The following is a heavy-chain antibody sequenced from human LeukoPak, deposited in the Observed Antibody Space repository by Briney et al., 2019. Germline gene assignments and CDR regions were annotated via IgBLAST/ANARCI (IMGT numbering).Heavy chain of an antibody. CDR1: GYTFTGYY. V-gene: IGHV1-2*04. Sequence: ASVKVSCKASGYTFTGYYMHWVRQAPGQGLEGMGWINPNSGGTNYAQKFQGWVTMTRDTSISTGYMELSRLRSDDTAVYYCARDRSVVVPAAMPGYYYYGMDVWGKGTTVTVSS. J-gene: IGHJ6*04. D-gene: IGHD2-2*01. CDR3: ARDRSVVVPAAMPGYYYYGMDV. CDR2: INPNSGGT.